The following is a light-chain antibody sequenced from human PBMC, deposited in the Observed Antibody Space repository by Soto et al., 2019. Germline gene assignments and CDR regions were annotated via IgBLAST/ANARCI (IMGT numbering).Light chain of an antibody. V-gene: IGKV3-20*01. CDR2: GAS. CDR1: QSVSSN. J-gene: IGKJ4*01. Sequence: IVMTQSPATLSVSPGETATLSCRASQSVSSNLAWYQQKPGQAPRLLIYGASSRATGIPDRFSGGGSGTDFTLTISRLEPEDFAVYYCQQFSSYPLTFGGGTKVDIK. CDR3: QQFSSYPLT.